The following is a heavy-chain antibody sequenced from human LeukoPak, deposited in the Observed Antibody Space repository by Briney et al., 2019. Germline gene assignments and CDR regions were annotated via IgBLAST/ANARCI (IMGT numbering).Heavy chain of an antibody. Sequence: ASVEVSCKASGYTFTGYYMHWVRQAPGQGLEWMGWINPNSGGTNYAQKFQGRVTMTRDTSISTAYMELSRLRSDDTAVYYCARDAVVVVTTPYYFDYWGQGTLVTVSS. V-gene: IGHV1-2*02. J-gene: IGHJ4*02. D-gene: IGHD3-22*01. CDR3: ARDAVVVVTTPYYFDY. CDR2: INPNSGGT. CDR1: GYTFTGYY.